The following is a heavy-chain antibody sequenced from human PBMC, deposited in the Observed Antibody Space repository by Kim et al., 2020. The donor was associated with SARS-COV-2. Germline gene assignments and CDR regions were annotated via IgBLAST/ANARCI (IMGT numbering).Heavy chain of an antibody. D-gene: IGHD2-15*01. V-gene: IGHV6-1*01. J-gene: IGHJ6*03. Sequence: VKSRITITPDTSKNQFSLQLNSVTPEDTAVYYCARSGSSDPYYYYYYMDVWGKGTTVTVSS. CDR3: ARSGSSDPYYYYYYMDV.